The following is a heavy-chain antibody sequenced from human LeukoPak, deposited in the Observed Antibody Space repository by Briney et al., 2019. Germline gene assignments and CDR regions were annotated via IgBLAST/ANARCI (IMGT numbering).Heavy chain of an antibody. V-gene: IGHV3-33*01. CDR3: ARGAHYAYYYYGMDV. CDR1: GFSFKDTG. D-gene: IGHD4-17*01. Sequence: PGGSLRLSCAASGFSFKDTGMHWVRQAPGKGPEWLTIIWYDGSTKYYAVSVKGRFTVSRDNSKNILYLQMNSLRAEDTAVYYCARGAHYAYYYYGMDVWGQGTTVTVSS. CDR2: IWYDGSTK. J-gene: IGHJ6*02.